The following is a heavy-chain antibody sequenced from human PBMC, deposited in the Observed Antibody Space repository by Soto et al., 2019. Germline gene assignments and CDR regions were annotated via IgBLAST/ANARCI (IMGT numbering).Heavy chain of an antibody. CDR2: ISAYNGNT. J-gene: IGHJ4*02. CDR3: ARDFTGWPPDGVDS. V-gene: IGHV1-18*01. D-gene: IGHD3-16*01. CDR1: GFTFTSYA. Sequence: QVHLVQSGAEVKMPGASVKVSCKASGFTFTSYAFTWVRQAPGQGLEWMGWISAYNGNTNYARNCRGRVTMTTDSSKSTVYMELGSLTSDDTAVYFCARDFTGWPPDGVDSWGQGTLVSVSA.